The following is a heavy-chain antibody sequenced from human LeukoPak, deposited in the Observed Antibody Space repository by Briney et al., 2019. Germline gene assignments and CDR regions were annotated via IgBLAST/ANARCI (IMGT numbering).Heavy chain of an antibody. Sequence: GGSLRLSCAASGFTFSGYSMNWVRQAPGKGLEWVANIKQDGSEKYYVDSVKGRFTISRDNAKNSLYLQMNSLRAEDTAVYYCARGIACSGGSCYRGGLYYYYYYMDVWGKGTTVTVSS. CDR3: ARGIACSGGSCYRGGLYYYYYYMDV. CDR1: GFTFSGYS. D-gene: IGHD2-15*01. J-gene: IGHJ6*03. CDR2: IKQDGSEK. V-gene: IGHV3-7*01.